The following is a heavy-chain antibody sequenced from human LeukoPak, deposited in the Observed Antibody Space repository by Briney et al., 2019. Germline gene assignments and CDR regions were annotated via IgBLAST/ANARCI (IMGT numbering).Heavy chain of an antibody. J-gene: IGHJ4*02. CDR1: GFTFSSYA. D-gene: IGHD3-10*01. CDR2: ISGSGGST. CDR3: AKAVTLLWFGEFHFDY. V-gene: IGHV3-23*01. Sequence: GGSLRLSCAASGFTFSSYAMSWVRQAPGKGLEWVSAISGSGGSTYYADSVKGRFTISRDNSKNTLYLQMNSLRAEDTAVYYCAKAVTLLWFGEFHFDYWGQGTLVTVSS.